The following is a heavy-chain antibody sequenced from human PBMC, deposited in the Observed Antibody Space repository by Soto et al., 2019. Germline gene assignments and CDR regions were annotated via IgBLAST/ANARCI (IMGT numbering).Heavy chain of an antibody. J-gene: IGHJ6*02. CDR1: GYTFTSYD. D-gene: IGHD6-6*01. CDR3: AREGYSSSSVGMDV. V-gene: IGHV1-8*01. CDR2: MNPNSGNT. Sequence: ASVKVSCKASGYTFTSYDINWVRQATGQGLEWMGWMNPNSGNTGYAQRFQGRVTMTRNTSISTAYMELSSLRSEDTAVYYCAREGYSSSSVGMDVWGQGTTVTVSS.